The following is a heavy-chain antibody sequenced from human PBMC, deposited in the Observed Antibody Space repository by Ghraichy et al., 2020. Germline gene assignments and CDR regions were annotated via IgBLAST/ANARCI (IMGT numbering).Heavy chain of an antibody. CDR1: GGSISSYY. D-gene: IGHD6-19*01. Sequence: SETLSLTCTVSGGSISSYYWSWIRQSPGKGLEWIGYIYYSGSTNYNPSLKSRVTISVDTSKNQFSLKLSSVTAADTAVYYCARHRIALAGTHYFDYWGQGTLVTVSS. CDR3: ARHRIALAGTHYFDY. CDR2: IYYSGST. V-gene: IGHV4-59*08. J-gene: IGHJ4*02.